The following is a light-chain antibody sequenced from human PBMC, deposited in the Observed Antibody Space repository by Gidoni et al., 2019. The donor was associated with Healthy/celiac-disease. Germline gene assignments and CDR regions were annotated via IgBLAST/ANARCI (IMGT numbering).Light chain of an antibody. V-gene: IGLV2-14*03. J-gene: IGLJ3*02. CDR3: SSYTSSSTLWV. CDR1: SSDVGGYNY. Sequence: QSALTQPASVSGSPGQSITISCTRTSSDVGGYNYVSWYQQHPGKAPKLMIYDVSNRPSGVSNRFSGSKSGNTASLTISELQAEDEADYYCSSYTSSSTLWVFGGGTKLTVL. CDR2: DVS.